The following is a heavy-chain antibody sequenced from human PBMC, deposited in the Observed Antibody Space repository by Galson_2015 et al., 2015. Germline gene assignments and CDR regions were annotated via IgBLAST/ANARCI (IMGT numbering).Heavy chain of an antibody. Sequence: SLRLSCAASGFSVSSIGVSWVRQAPGKGLEWVSSISKGGVTYYADSVKGRFTISRDSSKNTVYMQMNSLTAEDTAVYSCASLHYGHCGQGTLVTVSS. CDR3: ASLHYGH. CDR1: GFSVSSIG. CDR2: ISKGGVT. V-gene: IGHV3-23*01. D-gene: IGHD3-10*01. J-gene: IGHJ4*02.